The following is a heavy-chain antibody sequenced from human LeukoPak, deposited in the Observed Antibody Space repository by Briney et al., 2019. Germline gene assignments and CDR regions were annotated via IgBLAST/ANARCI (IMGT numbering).Heavy chain of an antibody. CDR1: GFTFSSYS. CDR3: AKADSGSYFLVDH. Sequence: PGGSLRLSCAASGFTFSSYSMNWVRQAPGKGLEWVSYIGSSSSYIYYADSVKGRFTISRDNAENSLYLQMNSLRAEDTALYYCAKADSGSYFLVDHWGQGTLVTVSS. CDR2: IGSSSSYI. J-gene: IGHJ4*02. V-gene: IGHV3-21*04. D-gene: IGHD1-26*01.